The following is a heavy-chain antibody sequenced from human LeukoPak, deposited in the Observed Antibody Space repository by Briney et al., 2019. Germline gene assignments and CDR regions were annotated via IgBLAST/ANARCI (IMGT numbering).Heavy chain of an antibody. Sequence: SETLSLTCSVFGVSISSSPSYCGWIRQSPGRGLEWIGSMYYTGGTNYNPSLKSRVTISVDTSKNQFSLKLSSVTAADTAVYYCAREIAAAGCYFDYWGQGTLVTVSS. CDR3: AREIAAAGCYFDY. D-gene: IGHD6-13*01. J-gene: IGHJ4*02. CDR1: GVSISSSPSY. CDR2: MYYTGGT. V-gene: IGHV4-39*07.